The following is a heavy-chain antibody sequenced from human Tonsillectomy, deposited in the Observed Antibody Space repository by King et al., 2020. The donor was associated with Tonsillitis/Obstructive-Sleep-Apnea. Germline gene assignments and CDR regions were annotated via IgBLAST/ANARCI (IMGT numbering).Heavy chain of an antibody. D-gene: IGHD4-17*01. J-gene: IGHJ2*01. CDR1: GFTFSSYW. V-gene: IGHV3-7*04. CDR2: IKQDGSEK. Sequence: VQLVESGGGLVQPGGSLRLSCAASGFTFSSYWMSWVRQAPGKGLEWVANIKQDGSEKYYVDSVKGRFTISRDNAKNSLYLQMNSLRAEDTAVYYCARETTVTALYWYFDLWGRGTLVTVSS. CDR3: ARETTVTALYWYFDL.